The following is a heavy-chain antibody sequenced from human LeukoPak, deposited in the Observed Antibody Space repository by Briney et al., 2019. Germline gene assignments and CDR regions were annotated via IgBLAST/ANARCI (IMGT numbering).Heavy chain of an antibody. CDR1: GFSFSSYA. J-gene: IGHJ4*02. V-gene: IGHV3-23*01. CDR2: VSETGGGT. D-gene: IGHD6-13*01. CDR3: ARDPYSSSWFDY. Sequence: GGSLRFSCVGSGFSFSSYAMTWIRQAPGKGLEWVSTVSETGGGTYYADSVKGRFTISRDNSKNTLYLQMNSLRAEDTAVYYCARDPYSSSWFDYWGQGTLVTVSS.